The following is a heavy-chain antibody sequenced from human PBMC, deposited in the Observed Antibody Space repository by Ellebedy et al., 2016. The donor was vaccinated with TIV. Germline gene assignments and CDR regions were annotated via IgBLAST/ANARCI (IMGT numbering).Heavy chain of an antibody. J-gene: IGHJ4*02. CDR2: IYSSWNT. CDR1: GDSISSRNLY. CDR3: AADRSISWYFY. Sequence: MPSETLSLTCTVSGDSISSRNLYWGWIRQAPGKGLQWIGSIYSSWNTYYNPSLESRVTMSIDTSKNQFSLKLTSMTAADTAVYYCAADRSISWYFYWGQGTLVTVSS. V-gene: IGHV4-39*07. D-gene: IGHD2-2*01.